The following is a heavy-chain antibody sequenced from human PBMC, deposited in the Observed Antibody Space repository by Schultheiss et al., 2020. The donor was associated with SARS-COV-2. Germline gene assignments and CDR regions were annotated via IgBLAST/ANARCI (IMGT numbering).Heavy chain of an antibody. V-gene: IGHV3-7*01. CDR3: AKAGRYYGSGTYYYYYMDV. CDR1: GFTFSSYW. D-gene: IGHD3-10*01. CDR2: IKQDGSEK. J-gene: IGHJ6*03. Sequence: GGSLRLSCAASGFTFSSYWMSWVRQAPGKGLEWVANIKQDGSEKYYVDSVKGRFTISRDNSKNTLYLQMNSLRAEDTAVYYCAKAGRYYGSGTYYYYYMDVWGKGTTVTVSS.